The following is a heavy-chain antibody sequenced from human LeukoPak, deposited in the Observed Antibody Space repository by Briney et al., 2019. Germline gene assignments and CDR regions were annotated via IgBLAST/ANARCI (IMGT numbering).Heavy chain of an antibody. CDR2: SNHSGYT. Sequence: SETLSLTCAGSGVSFDDYYWSWVRQTPGKGVEGIGESNHSGYTKDSLCIMSGVPLSIVPRRQQFSVKLRSETVAGTCIDCCTRMTAGHDYWGQGTLVTVSS. V-gene: IGHV4-34*01. D-gene: IGHD2-21*02. CDR1: GVSFDDYY. CDR3: TRMTAGHDY. J-gene: IGHJ4*02.